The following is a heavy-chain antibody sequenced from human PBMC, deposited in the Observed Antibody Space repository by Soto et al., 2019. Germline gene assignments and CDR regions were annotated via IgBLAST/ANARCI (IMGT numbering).Heavy chain of an antibody. CDR1: EFTFSDYW. CDR2: INQDGSEK. Sequence: GGSLRLSCVGSEFTFSDYWMSWVRQVPGKGLEWVANINQDGSEKYYVDSVKGRFAISRDNAKKSLYLQMNSLEAEDSALYYCARDLSGDYWFDPWGQGTLVTVSS. CDR3: ARDLSGDYWFDP. D-gene: IGHD4-17*01. V-gene: IGHV3-7*05. J-gene: IGHJ5*02.